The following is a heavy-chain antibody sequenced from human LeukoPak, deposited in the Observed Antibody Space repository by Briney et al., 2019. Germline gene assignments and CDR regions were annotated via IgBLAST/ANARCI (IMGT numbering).Heavy chain of an antibody. CDR1: ELTFSRYP. CDR2: ITGDSAIT. V-gene: IGHV3-23*01. CDR3: AKDLRFSS. D-gene: IGHD2/OR15-2a*01. J-gene: IGHJ4*02. Sequence: GGSLRLSCVDSELTFSRYPMTWVRQAPGKGLEWVSGITGDSAITDYADSVKGRFTISRDNSKNTLYLQMNSLRAEDTAVYYCAKDLRFSSGGQGTLVTVSS.